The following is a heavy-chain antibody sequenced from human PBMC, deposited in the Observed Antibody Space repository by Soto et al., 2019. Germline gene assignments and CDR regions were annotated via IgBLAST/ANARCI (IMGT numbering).Heavy chain of an antibody. Sequence: QVQLVESGGGVVQPGRSLRLSCAASGFTFSSYGMHWVRQAPGKGLEWVAVIWYDGSNKYYADSVKGRFTISRDNSKNTLYLKMNRLRAEDTAVYYCAREGGYDSSGYYPPASWGQGTLVTVSS. CDR2: IWYDGSNK. D-gene: IGHD3-22*01. J-gene: IGHJ5*02. V-gene: IGHV3-33*01. CDR3: AREGGYDSSGYYPPAS. CDR1: GFTFSSYG.